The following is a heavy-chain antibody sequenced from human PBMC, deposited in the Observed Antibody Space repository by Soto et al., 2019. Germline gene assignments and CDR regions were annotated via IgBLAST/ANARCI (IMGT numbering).Heavy chain of an antibody. CDR1: GGSLSSGGYY. D-gene: IGHD3-10*01. CDR2: IYYSGST. J-gene: IGHJ3*02. V-gene: IGHV4-31*03. CDR3: ARGRRPRGVFGFDN. Sequence: PSETLSLTCPVSGGSLSSGGYYWSWIRQHPGKGLEWIGYIYYSGSTYYNPSLKSRVTISVDTAKNQFPLKLSSVTAADTAVYYCARGRRPRGVFGFDNWGQGTMVT.